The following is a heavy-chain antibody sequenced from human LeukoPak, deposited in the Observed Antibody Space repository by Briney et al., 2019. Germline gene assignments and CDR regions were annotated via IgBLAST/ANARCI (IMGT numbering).Heavy chain of an antibody. D-gene: IGHD7-27*01. CDR2: MSPNSGDT. V-gene: IGHV1-8*02. CDR1: GYTFTGYY. Sequence: ASVKVSCKASGYTFTGYYTHWVRQAPGQGLEWMGWMSPNSGDTGYAQKFQGRVTMTRDTSISTAYMELTSLRSEDTAIYYCARGPPNWGFDFWGQGALVTVSS. J-gene: IGHJ4*02. CDR3: ARGPPNWGFDF.